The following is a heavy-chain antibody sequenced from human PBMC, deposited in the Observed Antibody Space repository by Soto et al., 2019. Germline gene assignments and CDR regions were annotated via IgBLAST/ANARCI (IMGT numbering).Heavy chain of an antibody. V-gene: IGHV4-34*01. J-gene: IGHJ6*02. CDR2: INHSGST. CDR1: GGSFSGYY. Sequence: PSETLSLTCAVYGGSFSGYYWSWIRQPPGKGLEWIGEINHSGSTNYNPSLKSRVTISVDTSKNQFSLKLSSVTAADTAVYYCALHFWSGSDHYYYGMDVWGQGTTVTVSS. D-gene: IGHD3-3*01. CDR3: ALHFWSGSDHYYYGMDV.